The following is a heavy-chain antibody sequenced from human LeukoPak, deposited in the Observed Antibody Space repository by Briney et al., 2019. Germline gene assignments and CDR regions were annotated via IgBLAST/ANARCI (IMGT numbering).Heavy chain of an antibody. Sequence: GGSLRLSYAASGFIFNNYWMTWVRQAPGRGLEWVANTNEDGSAKNYMGSVKGRFTISRDNAKNSLYLQMNSLRGDDTAVYYCARNSGWYGVSWGQGTLVTVSS. D-gene: IGHD6-19*01. CDR1: GFIFNNYW. CDR2: TNEDGSAK. CDR3: ARNSGWYGVS. V-gene: IGHV3-7*03. J-gene: IGHJ4*02.